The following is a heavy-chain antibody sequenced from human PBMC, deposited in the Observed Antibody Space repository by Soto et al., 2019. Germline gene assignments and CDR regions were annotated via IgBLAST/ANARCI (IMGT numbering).Heavy chain of an antibody. CDR1: GGTFSTYT. CDR3: ATLGAQNDR. CDR2: IIPFLNIS. Sequence: VQLVQSGADVKKPGSSVKVSCKTFGGTFSTYTINWVRQAPGQGLVWMGSIIPFLNISNNARNFLGRLTIAADESTSPAYIELESLSPEHTAIYFCATLGAQNDRWGQGTLVTVSS. J-gene: IGHJ5*02. V-gene: IGHV1-69*09. D-gene: IGHD3-16*01.